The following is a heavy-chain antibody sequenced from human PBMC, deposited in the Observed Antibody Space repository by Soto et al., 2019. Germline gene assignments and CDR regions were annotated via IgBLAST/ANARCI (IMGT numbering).Heavy chain of an antibody. V-gene: IGHV4-34*01. CDR3: AREPYYYDSSGYYWRPFDY. Sequence: SETLSLTXAVYGGSFSGYYWSWIRQPPGKGLEWIGEINHSGSTNYNPSLKSRVTISVDTSKNQFSLKLSSVTAADTAVYYCAREPYYYDSSGYYWRPFDYWGQGTLVTVSS. J-gene: IGHJ4*02. CDR2: INHSGST. D-gene: IGHD3-22*01. CDR1: GGSFSGYY.